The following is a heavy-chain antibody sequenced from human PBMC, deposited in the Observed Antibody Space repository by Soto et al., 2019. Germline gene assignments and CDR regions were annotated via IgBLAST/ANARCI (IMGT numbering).Heavy chain of an antibody. CDR1: GFTFSSFT. D-gene: IGHD1-26*01. Sequence: EVQLLESGGGLVQPGGSLRLSCTASGFTFSSFTMNWVRQAPGKGLEWVSAISYSGDSTYYADSVKGRFTISRDNSRDTLYLQMNSLRVEDTAVYYCAKFASGSYPDFFDYWGQGTLVTVST. CDR2: ISYSGDST. CDR3: AKFASGSYPDFFDY. V-gene: IGHV3-23*01. J-gene: IGHJ4*02.